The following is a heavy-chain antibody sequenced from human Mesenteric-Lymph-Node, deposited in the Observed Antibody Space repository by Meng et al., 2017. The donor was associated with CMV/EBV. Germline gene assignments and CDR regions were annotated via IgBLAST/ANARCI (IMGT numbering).Heavy chain of an antibody. CDR2: IYYTGSS. J-gene: IGHJ4*01. D-gene: IGHD5-24*01. Sequence: SETLSLTCSVSGDSIVMKNHYWGWIRQPPGKGLEWIANIYYTGSSFYNPSLKSRVTISVDTSKNQFSLKLSSVTAADTAVYYCARRRWLQYWTFDYWGHGTLVTVSS. CDR1: GDSIVMKNHY. V-gene: IGHV4-39*01. CDR3: ARRRWLQYWTFDY.